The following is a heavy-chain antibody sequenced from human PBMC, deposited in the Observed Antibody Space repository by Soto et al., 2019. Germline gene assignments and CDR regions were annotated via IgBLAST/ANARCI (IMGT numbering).Heavy chain of an antibody. J-gene: IGHJ4*02. Sequence: EVPLVESGGGLVQPGGSLRLSCAASGFTFSTYSMNWVRQAPGKGLEWVSYISSSSSTIYYADSVKGRFTISRDNAKNSLYLQMNSLRAEDTAVYYCARWSYDSSGYYKGALDYWGQGTLVTVSS. CDR1: GFTFSTYS. D-gene: IGHD3-22*01. CDR3: ARWSYDSSGYYKGALDY. V-gene: IGHV3-48*01. CDR2: ISSSSSTI.